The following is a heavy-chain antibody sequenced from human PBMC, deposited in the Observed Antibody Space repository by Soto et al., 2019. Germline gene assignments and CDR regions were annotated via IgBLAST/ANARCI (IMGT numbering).Heavy chain of an antibody. J-gene: IGHJ4*02. CDR2: TRNKVNSYTT. D-gene: IGHD3-10*01. Sequence: PGGSLRLSCAASGFTISDPYMDWVRQAPGKGLEWVGRTRNKVNSYTTEYAASVKGRFTISRDESKNSLYLQMNSLKTEDTAVYYCTCLVYVSGSLVGDDVCGKGTLVTVSS. V-gene: IGHV3-72*01. CDR3: TCLVYVSGSLVGDDV. CDR1: GFTISDPY.